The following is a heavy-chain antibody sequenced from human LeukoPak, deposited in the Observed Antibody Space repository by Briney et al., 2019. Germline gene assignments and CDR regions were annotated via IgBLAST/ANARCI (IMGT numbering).Heavy chain of an antibody. V-gene: IGHV1-69*05. D-gene: IGHD4-17*01. CDR1: GGTFSNYA. Sequence: SVKVSCKASGGTFSNYAISWVRQAPGQGLEWMGGIIPIFGTTNYAQKFQGRVTITTDESTGTAYMELSSLRSEDTAVYYCARDRATTVTKSFAFDIWGQGTMVTVSS. J-gene: IGHJ3*02. CDR2: IIPIFGTT. CDR3: ARDRATTVTKSFAFDI.